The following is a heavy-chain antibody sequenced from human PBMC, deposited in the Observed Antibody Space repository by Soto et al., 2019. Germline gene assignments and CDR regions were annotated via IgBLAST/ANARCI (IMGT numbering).Heavy chain of an antibody. CDR3: GRGILWPGVGLSYFDT. CDR1: GGSISSGGYY. Sequence: SETLSLTCTVSGGSISSGGYYWSWIRQHPGKGLEWIGYIYYSGSTYYNPSLKSRVTISVDTSKKQFSLNLKSVTAADTAVYYSGRGILWPGVGLSYFDTWGLGNVVKVSS. J-gene: IGHJ4*02. CDR2: IYYSGST. D-gene: IGHD3-10*01. V-gene: IGHV4-31*03.